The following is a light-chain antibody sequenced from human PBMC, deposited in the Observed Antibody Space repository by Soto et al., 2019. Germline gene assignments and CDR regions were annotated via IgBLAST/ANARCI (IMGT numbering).Light chain of an antibody. J-gene: IGKJ4*01. V-gene: IGKV1-5*01. CDR3: QHYNSYSLT. CDR2: DAS. CDR1: QNIRNW. Sequence: DIQMTQSPSYVSASVGDRVTITCRASQNIRNWLAWYQQKPGKAPKLLIYDASSLESGVPSSFSGSGSGTEFTLTISSLLPDDFATYYCQHYNSYSLTFGGGTKVDIK.